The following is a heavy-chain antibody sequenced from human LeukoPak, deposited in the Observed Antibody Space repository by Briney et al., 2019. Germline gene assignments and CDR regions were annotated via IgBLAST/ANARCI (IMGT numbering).Heavy chain of an antibody. D-gene: IGHD1-7*01. CDR3: ARELRGNSY. Sequence: PGGSLRLSCAASGFTFSSYAMHWVRQAPGKGLEWVAVISYDGGNKYYADSVKGRFTISRDNSKNTLYLQMNSLRAEDTAVYYCARELRGNSYWGQGTLVTVSS. J-gene: IGHJ4*02. V-gene: IGHV3-30-3*01. CDR2: ISYDGGNK. CDR1: GFTFSSYA.